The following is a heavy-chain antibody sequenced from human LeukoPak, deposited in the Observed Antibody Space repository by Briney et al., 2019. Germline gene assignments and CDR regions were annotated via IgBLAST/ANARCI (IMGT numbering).Heavy chain of an antibody. CDR3: ARDLAGHYYGSGSSFDY. Sequence: GGCLRLSCAAPGFTFSSYWMSWVRQAPGKGLEWVANIREDGNEKYYADSVKGQFTISRDNAKNSLFLQMDSLRAEDTAVYYCARDLAGHYYGSGSSFDYWGQGTLVTVSS. J-gene: IGHJ4*02. CDR2: IREDGNEK. D-gene: IGHD3-10*01. CDR1: GFTFSSYW. V-gene: IGHV3-7*01.